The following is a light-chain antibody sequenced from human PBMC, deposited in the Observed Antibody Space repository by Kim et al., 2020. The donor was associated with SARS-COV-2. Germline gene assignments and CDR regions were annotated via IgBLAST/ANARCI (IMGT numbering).Light chain of an antibody. CDR1: SLRNYF. V-gene: IGLV3-19*01. J-gene: IGLJ3*02. Sequence: SSELTQDPAVSVALGQTVRLTCQGDSLRNYFASWYQQKPGQAPVLVMYNRNNRPSGIPDRFSGSRSANTDSLSITGAQAEDEADYYCNSRDRNGNHGVFG. CDR2: NRN. CDR3: NSRDRNGNHGV.